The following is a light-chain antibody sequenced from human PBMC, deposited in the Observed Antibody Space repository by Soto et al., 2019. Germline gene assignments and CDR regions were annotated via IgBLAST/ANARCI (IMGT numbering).Light chain of an antibody. Sequence: DIQMTQSPSTLSASVGYRFTIACRASQTISSWVAWYQQKPGKAPKLLIYKASSLEGGVPSRFSGSGSGTEFSLTISSLQPDDFGTYYCQQYDTSPLTFGGGTKVDIK. CDR1: QTISSW. J-gene: IGKJ4*01. CDR2: KAS. V-gene: IGKV1-5*03. CDR3: QQYDTSPLT.